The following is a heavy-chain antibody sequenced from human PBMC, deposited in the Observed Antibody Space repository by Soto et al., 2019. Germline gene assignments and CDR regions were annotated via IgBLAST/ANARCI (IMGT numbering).Heavy chain of an antibody. D-gene: IGHD3-9*01. Sequence: GESLKISCKGSGYGFTSYWIAWVRQMPGKGLEWMGIIYPGDSDTRYSPSFQGQVTISADKSINTAYLQWSSLKASDTAIYYCARLPLTGYNYFDYWGQGTLVTVSS. CDR1: GYGFTSYW. CDR2: IYPGDSDT. V-gene: IGHV5-51*01. J-gene: IGHJ4*02. CDR3: ARLPLTGYNYFDY.